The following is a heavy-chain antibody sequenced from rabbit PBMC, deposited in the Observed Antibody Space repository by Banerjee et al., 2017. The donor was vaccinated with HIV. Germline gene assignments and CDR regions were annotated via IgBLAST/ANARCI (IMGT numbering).Heavy chain of an antibody. CDR1: GFTLSNTHW. D-gene: IGHD1-1*01. CDR3: ARDDAESGAWAFSL. V-gene: IGHV1S40*01. CDR2: MHIGSSNI. J-gene: IGHJ4*01. Sequence: QSLEESGGDLVKPGASLTLTCTASGFTLSNTHWICWVRQAPGKGLEWIACMHIGSSNIHYASWAKGRFTISKISSTTVTLPMTSLTAADTATYFCARDDAESGAWAFSLWGPGTLVTVS.